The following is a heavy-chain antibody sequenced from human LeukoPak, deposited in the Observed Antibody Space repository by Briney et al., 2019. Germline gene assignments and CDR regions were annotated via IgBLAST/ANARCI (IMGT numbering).Heavy chain of an antibody. CDR2: INHSGST. V-gene: IGHV4-34*01. CDR1: GGSFSGYY. CDR3: ARGGVLGAARAEFDY. Sequence: SETLSLTCAVYGGSFSGYYWSWIRQPPGKGLEWIGEINHSGSTNYNPSLKSRVTISVDTSKNQFSLKLSSVTAADTAVYYRARGGVLGAARAEFDYWGRGTLVTVSS. J-gene: IGHJ4*02. D-gene: IGHD6-6*01.